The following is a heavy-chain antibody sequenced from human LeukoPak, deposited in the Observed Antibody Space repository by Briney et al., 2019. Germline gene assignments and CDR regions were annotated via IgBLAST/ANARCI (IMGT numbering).Heavy chain of an antibody. CDR1: GFTFSSYW. V-gene: IGHV3-7*01. D-gene: IGHD3-3*02. J-gene: IGHJ6*03. Sequence: GGSLRLSCAASGFTFSSYWMSWVRQAPGKGLEWVANINQVGNEKHCVDSVKGRFTISRDNAENSLYLQMNSLRAEDTAVCYCTKDAFPDYYYYMDVWGKGTTVTVSS. CDR3: TKDAFPDYYYYMDV. CDR2: INQVGNEK.